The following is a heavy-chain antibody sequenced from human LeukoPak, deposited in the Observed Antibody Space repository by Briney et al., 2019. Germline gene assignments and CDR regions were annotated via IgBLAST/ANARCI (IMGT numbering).Heavy chain of an antibody. CDR2: IGSSGSST. V-gene: IGHV3-23*01. D-gene: IGHD1-26*01. CDR3: AKAIVEGIGSYPPFDY. Sequence: PGGSLRLSCAASGFTFGTYAMSWVRQAPGKGLEWVSGIGSSGSSTYYADSVKGRFTISRDNTKNTLYLQMNSLRAEDTAIYYCAKAIVEGIGSYPPFDYWGQGTLVTVSS. J-gene: IGHJ4*02. CDR1: GFTFGTYA.